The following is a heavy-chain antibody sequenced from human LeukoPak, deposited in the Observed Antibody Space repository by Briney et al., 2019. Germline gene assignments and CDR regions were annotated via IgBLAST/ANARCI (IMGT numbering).Heavy chain of an antibody. D-gene: IGHD3-3*01. CDR1: GFTFSSDA. V-gene: IGHV3-23*01. CDR3: AKAGTEWLNYYYGMDV. CDR2: ISGSGGST. Sequence: PGGSLRLSCAASGFTFSSDAMSWVRQAPGKGLEWVSAISGSGGSTYYADSVKGRFTISRDNSKNTLYLQMNSLRAEDTAVYYCAKAGTEWLNYYYGMDVWGQGTTVTVSS. J-gene: IGHJ6*02.